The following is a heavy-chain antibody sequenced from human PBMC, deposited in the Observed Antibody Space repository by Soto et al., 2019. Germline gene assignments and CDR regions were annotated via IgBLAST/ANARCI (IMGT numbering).Heavy chain of an antibody. CDR1: GSAITRYY. V-gene: IGHV1-46*01. J-gene: IGHJ6*02. CDR2: INPGGGSA. D-gene: IGHD6-19*01. CDR3: ARDTSGWSLNGLDV. Sequence: QVDLVHSGAEVKKPGASVTISCKASGSAITRYYIHWVRQAPGRGLVWMGIINPGGGSASYAQKIQDRVTIDKDTATGTVYMDLRSLRTEDTAVYYCARDTSGWSLNGLDVWGEGTTVNVSS.